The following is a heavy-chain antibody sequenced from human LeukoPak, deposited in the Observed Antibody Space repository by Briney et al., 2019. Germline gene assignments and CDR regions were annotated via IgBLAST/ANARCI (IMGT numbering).Heavy chain of an antibody. V-gene: IGHV3-23*01. CDR2: VSASGGSA. J-gene: IGHJ3*02. CDR3: VKDKGDYGGDAFHI. Sequence: GGSLRLSCAASGFMFNIYAMSWVRQAPGKGLEWVSSVSASGGSAYYADSMRDRFIVSRDNSNNTVSLQMNSLRAEDTAIYYCVKDKGDYGGDAFHIWGQGTMVTVSS. D-gene: IGHD4-23*01. CDR1: GFMFNIYA.